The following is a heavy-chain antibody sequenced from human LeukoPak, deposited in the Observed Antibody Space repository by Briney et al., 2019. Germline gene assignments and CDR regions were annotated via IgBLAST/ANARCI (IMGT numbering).Heavy chain of an antibody. CDR2: ISGSSSSI. CDR1: GFAFSYYT. D-gene: IGHD6-19*01. V-gene: IGHV3-21*01. J-gene: IGHJ4*02. CDR3: ARVQGGGYRTADY. Sequence: PGGSLRLSCAASGFAFSYYTINWVRQAPGKGLEWVSSISGSSSSISNADSVMGRFTISRDNSKNSLYLQMNSLRGEDTAMYYCARVQGGGYRTADYWGQGTLVTVSS.